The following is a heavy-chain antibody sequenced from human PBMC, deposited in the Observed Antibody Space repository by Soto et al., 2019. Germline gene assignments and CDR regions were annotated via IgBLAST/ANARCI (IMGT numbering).Heavy chain of an antibody. Sequence: GGSLRLSCAASGFTFSSYGMHWVRQAPGKGLEWVAVIWYDGSNKYYADSVKGRFTISRDNSKNTLYLQMNSLRAEDTAVYYCARDPHELDGSGSRYYYYYYGMDVWGQGTMVTVAS. V-gene: IGHV3-33*01. CDR3: ARDPHELDGSGSRYYYYYYGMDV. J-gene: IGHJ6*02. D-gene: IGHD3-10*01. CDR2: IWYDGSNK. CDR1: GFTFSSYG.